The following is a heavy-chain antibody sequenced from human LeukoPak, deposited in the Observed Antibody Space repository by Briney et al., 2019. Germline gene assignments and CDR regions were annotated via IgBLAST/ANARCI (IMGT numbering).Heavy chain of an antibody. CDR2: ISYDGSNK. CDR1: GFTFNSYS. D-gene: IGHD3-22*01. CDR3: ARGLQYYYDSSGYYFDY. V-gene: IGHV3-30-3*01. Sequence: PGGSLRLSCAASGFTFNSYSMHWVRQAPGKGLEWVAVISYDGSNKHYGDSVKGPFNISRDNSKNTLYLELSSLRAEDTAAFYCARGLQYYYDSSGYYFDYWGQGTLVTVSS. J-gene: IGHJ4*02.